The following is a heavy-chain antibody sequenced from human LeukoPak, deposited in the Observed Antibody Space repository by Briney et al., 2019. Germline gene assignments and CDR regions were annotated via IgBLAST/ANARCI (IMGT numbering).Heavy chain of an antibody. CDR3: VTERCGGDCYPRAYYYFGMDV. Sequence: GSLRLSCAASGFSFRSFAMTWVRQAPGKGLEWVSAISSSGGSTYYADSVKGRFTISRDNSKNTLYLQMNGLRAEDTAVYYCVTERCGGDCYPRAYYYFGMDVWGQGTTVTVSS. V-gene: IGHV3-23*01. J-gene: IGHJ6*02. CDR1: GFSFRSFA. CDR2: ISSSGGST. D-gene: IGHD2-21*02.